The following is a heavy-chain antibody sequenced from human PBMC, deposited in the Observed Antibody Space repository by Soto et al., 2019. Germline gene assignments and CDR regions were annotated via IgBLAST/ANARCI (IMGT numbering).Heavy chain of an antibody. J-gene: IGHJ4*02. Sequence: QVQLIQSGPEVKRPGASVKVSCKASGYTFINDGISWVRQAPGQGLERVGFISSYTGFTASGQKFQGRLTVTTDKPTSTAYLELRNLRSDDTAVYYCVRDERAFCGFDSCEYYFDYWGQGTLVSVS. V-gene: IGHV1-18*01. CDR2: ISSYTGFT. D-gene: IGHD2-21*02. CDR1: GYTFINDG. CDR3: VRDERAFCGFDSCEYYFDY.